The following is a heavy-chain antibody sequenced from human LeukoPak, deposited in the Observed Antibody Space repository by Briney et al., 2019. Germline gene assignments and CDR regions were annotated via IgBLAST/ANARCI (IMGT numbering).Heavy chain of an antibody. V-gene: IGHV3-9*01. CDR1: GFTFDDYA. J-gene: IGHJ6*02. Sequence: PGGSLRLSCSASGFTFDDYAMHWVRQAPGKGLEWVSGISWNSGSIGYADSVKGRFTISRDNAKNSLYLQMNSLRAEDTAWYYCAKGLYYYGSGSYSPHYYYYGMDVWGQGTTVTVSS. CDR2: ISWNSGSI. D-gene: IGHD3-10*01. CDR3: AKGLYYYGSGSYSPHYYYYGMDV.